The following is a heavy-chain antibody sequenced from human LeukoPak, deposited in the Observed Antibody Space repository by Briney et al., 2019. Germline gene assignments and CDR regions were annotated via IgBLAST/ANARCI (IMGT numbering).Heavy chain of an antibody. CDR1: GFTFSGYW. D-gene: IGHD6-19*01. CDR2: INSDGSST. J-gene: IGHJ6*04. Sequence: GGSLRLSCAASGFTFSGYWMHWVRQAPGKGLVWVSRINSDGSSTSYADSVKGRFTISRDNAKNTLYLQMNSLRAEDTAVYYCARGDIAVALSVYYYGMDVWGTGTTVTVSS. V-gene: IGHV3-74*01. CDR3: ARGDIAVALSVYYYGMDV.